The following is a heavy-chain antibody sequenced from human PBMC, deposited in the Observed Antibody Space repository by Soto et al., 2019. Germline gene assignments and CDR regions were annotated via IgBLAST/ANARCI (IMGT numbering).Heavy chain of an antibody. Sequence: SVKVSCKASGYTFTVYFIHWLRQAPGQGLEWMGWINPNNGGTMFARKFEGRVAMTRDTSISTVYMELTSLRSDDTAVFYCARGPASGSFDIWGQGTMVTVSS. CDR2: INPNNGGT. V-gene: IGHV1-2*02. CDR1: GYTFTVYF. J-gene: IGHJ3*02. CDR3: ARGPASGSFDI.